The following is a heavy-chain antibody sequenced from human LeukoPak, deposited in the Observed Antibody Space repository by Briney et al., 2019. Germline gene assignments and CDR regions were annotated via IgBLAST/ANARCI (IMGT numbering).Heavy chain of an antibody. CDR2: IKQDGSEK. D-gene: IGHD6-19*01. CDR3: ARGISSGWYTWFDP. CDR1: GFTFSSYW. J-gene: IGHJ5*02. V-gene: IGHV3-7*03. Sequence: GGSLRLSCAASGFTFSSYWMSWVRQAPGKGLEWVANIKQDGSEKYYVDSVKGRFTISRDNAKNSLYLQMNSLRAEDTAVYYCARGISSGWYTWFDPWGQGTLVTVSS.